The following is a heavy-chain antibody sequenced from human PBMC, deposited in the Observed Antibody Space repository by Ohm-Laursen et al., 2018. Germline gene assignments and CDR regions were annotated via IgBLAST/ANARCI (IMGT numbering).Heavy chain of an antibody. D-gene: IGHD2-21*02. J-gene: IGHJ4*02. CDR3: ARDGYCGGDCYPDY. CDR2: INYSGRT. Sequence: SETLSLTCSVSGASMTSFFWNWVRQPPGKGLEWIGSINYSGRTNYNPSLKGRLSISTVTSKNQFSLKLSSVTAADTAVYYCARDGYCGGDCYPDYWGQGTLVTVSS. CDR1: GASMTSFF. V-gene: IGHV4-59*12.